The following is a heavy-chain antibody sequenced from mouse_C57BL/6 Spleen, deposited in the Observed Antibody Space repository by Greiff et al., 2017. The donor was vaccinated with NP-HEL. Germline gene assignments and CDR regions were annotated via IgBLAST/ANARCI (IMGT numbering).Heavy chain of an antibody. J-gene: IGHJ3*01. D-gene: IGHD2-5*01. CDR3: AQAYYSNYRFAY. CDR2: IHPSDSDT. V-gene: IGHV1-74*01. CDR1: GYTFTSYW. Sequence: QVQLQQSGAELVKPGASVKVSCKASGYTFTSYWMHWVKQRPGQGLEWIGRIHPSDSDTNYNQKFKGKATLTVDKSSSTAYMQLSSLTSEDSAVYYCAQAYYSNYRFAYWGQGTLVTVSA.